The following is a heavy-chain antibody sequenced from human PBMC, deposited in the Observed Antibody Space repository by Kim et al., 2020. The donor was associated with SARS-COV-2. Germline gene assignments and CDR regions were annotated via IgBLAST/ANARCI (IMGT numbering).Heavy chain of an antibody. CDR3: ARDFPSYYYGSGSLLS. CDR1: GYTFTSYA. J-gene: IGHJ5*02. D-gene: IGHD3-10*01. CDR2: INASNGNT. Sequence: ASVKVSCKASGYTFTSYAINWVRQAPGQRLEWMGWINASNGNTNYSQKFQGRVTITRDTSASTAYMELSSLRSEDTAVYYCARDFPSYYYGSGSLLSWGQGTLVTVSS. V-gene: IGHV1-3*01.